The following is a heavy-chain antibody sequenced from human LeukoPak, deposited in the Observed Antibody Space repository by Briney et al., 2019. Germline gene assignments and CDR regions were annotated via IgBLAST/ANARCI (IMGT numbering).Heavy chain of an antibody. D-gene: IGHD3-10*01. J-gene: IGHJ4*02. CDR1: GASISSYY. CDR2: IYYSDTT. CDR3: ARGFSTFDY. Sequence: SETLSLTCSVSGASISSYYWSRIRQPPGKGLEWIGYIYYSDTTNYNPSLKSRVTVSVDTSKSQFSLKLKSLTAADTAVYYCARGFSTFDYWGQGTLVTVSS. V-gene: IGHV4-59*01.